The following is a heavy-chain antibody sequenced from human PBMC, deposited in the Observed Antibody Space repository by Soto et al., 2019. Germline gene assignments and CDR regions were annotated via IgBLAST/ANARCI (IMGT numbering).Heavy chain of an antibody. J-gene: IGHJ4*02. V-gene: IGHV3-30*18. CDR2: ISYHGNNK. CDR1: VFTLSTQA. D-gene: IGHD3-10*01. CDR3: AKDSGRGSADYYFDD. Sequence: RGALLLSCVAPVFTLSTQAMAWVRQAPGKGLERVAVISYHGNNKYHADSVKGRFTISIDNSKNTLYLQMNSLRAEDTAVYYCAKDSGRGSADYYFDDWGQGTMVTVSS.